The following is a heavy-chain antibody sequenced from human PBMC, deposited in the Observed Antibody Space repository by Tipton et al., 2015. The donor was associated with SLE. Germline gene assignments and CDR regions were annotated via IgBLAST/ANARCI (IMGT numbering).Heavy chain of an antibody. J-gene: IGHJ5*02. CDR2: MNPNSGNT. CDR1: GYTFTSYD. Sequence: QLVQSGAEVKKPGASVKVSCKASGYTFTSYDINWVRQATGQGLEWMGWMNPNSGNTGCAQKFQGRVTMTRNTSISTAYMELSSLRSEDTAVYYCARGRYCSGGSCYSDWFDPWGQGTLVTVSS. CDR3: ARGRYCSGGSCYSDWFDP. D-gene: IGHD2-15*01. V-gene: IGHV1-8*01.